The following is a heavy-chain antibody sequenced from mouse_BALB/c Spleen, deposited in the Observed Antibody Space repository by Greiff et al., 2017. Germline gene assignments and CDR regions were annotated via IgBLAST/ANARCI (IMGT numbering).Heavy chain of an antibody. CDR2: ISSGGST. D-gene: IGHD2-4*01. V-gene: IGHV5-6-5*01. Sequence: EVKLVESGGGLVKPGGSLKLSCAASGFTFSSYAMSWVRQTPEKRLEWVASISSGGSTYYPDSVKGRVTISRDNARNILYLQMSSLRSEDTAMYYCARVDYLYYFDYWGQGTTLTVSS. CDR3: ARVDYLYYFDY. CDR1: GFTFSSYA. J-gene: IGHJ2*01.